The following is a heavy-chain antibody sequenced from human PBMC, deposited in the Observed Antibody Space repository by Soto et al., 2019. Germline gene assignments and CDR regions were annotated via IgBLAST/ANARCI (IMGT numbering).Heavy chain of an antibody. CDR3: ARDRWEQAPPRYYYGMDV. Sequence: PGGSLRLSCAVSGGTFNRHAINWVRQAPGKGLEWVAVISFDGKNKYYGDSVEGRFTVSRENFSNTVYLQMNSLRGEDTAVYFCARDRWEQAPPRYYYGMDVWGQGTTVTVSS. CDR2: ISFDGKNK. CDR1: GGTFNRHA. V-gene: IGHV3-30*04. J-gene: IGHJ6*02. D-gene: IGHD1-26*01.